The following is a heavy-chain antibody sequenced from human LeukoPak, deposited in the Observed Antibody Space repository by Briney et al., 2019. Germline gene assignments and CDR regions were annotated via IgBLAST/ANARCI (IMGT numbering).Heavy chain of an antibody. CDR2: ISSSGSTI. CDR3: ARDRSYGSFNY. V-gene: IGHV3-48*03. CDR1: GFXFSSFE. Sequence: PGGSLRLSCAASGFXFSSFEINWVRQAPGKGLEWVSYISSSGSTIYYADSVKGRFTISRDNAKNSLYLQMSSLRAEDTAVYYCARDRSYGSFNYWGQGTLVTVSS. J-gene: IGHJ4*02. D-gene: IGHD5-18*01.